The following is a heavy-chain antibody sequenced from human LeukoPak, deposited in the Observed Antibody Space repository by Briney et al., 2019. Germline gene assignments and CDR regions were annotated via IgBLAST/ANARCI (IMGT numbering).Heavy chain of an antibody. CDR3: ARGRDCSSTSCPKDEYGMDV. Sequence: SETLSLTCTVSGGSISSGSYYWGWIRQPAGKGLEWIGRIYTSGSTNYNPSLKSRVTISVDTSKNQFSLKLSSVTAADTAVYYCARGRDCSSTSCPKDEYGMDVWGKGTTVTVSS. D-gene: IGHD2-2*01. CDR1: GGSISSGSYY. V-gene: IGHV4-61*02. CDR2: IYTSGST. J-gene: IGHJ6*04.